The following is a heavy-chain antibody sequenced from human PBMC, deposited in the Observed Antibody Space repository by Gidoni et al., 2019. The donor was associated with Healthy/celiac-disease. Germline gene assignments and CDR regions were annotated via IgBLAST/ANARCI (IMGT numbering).Heavy chain of an antibody. CDR3: ARGLTTVDNGHDY. CDR2: INHSGST. D-gene: IGHD4-17*01. V-gene: IGHV4-34*01. J-gene: IGHJ4*02. Sequence: QVQLQQWGAGLLKPSETLSLTCAVYGGSFSGYYWSWIRQPPGKGLEWIGEINHSGSTNYNPSLKSRVTISVDTSKNQFSLKLSSVTAADTAVYYCARGLTTVDNGHDYWGQGTLVTVSS. CDR1: GGSFSGYY.